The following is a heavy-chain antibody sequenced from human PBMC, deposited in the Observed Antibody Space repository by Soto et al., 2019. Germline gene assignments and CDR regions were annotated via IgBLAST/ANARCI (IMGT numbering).Heavy chain of an antibody. D-gene: IGHD6-13*01. J-gene: IGHJ4*02. CDR1: GFIFPNFW. V-gene: IGHV3-74*01. CDR2: IDTSGSST. CDR3: AKDSWYFDL. Sequence: PGSSLRLSFEASGFIFPNFWLHWVRQVPGKGLVWVSRIDTSGSSTSYADSVKGRFTISRDNAKNTVSLQMNSLRAEDTGVYYCAKDSWYFDLWSQGSLVTVSS.